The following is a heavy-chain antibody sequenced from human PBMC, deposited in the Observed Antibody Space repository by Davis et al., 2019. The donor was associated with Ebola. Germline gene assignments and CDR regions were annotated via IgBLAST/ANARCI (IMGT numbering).Heavy chain of an antibody. D-gene: IGHD3-10*01. CDR3: ARDSMVQGVLYYYGMDV. CDR1: GGSISSYY. V-gene: IGHV4-59*01. J-gene: IGHJ6*02. CDR2: IYYSGST. Sequence: SETLSLTCTVSGGSISSYYWSWIRQPPGKGLEWIGYIYYSGSTNYNPSLKSRVTISVDTSKNQFSLKLSSVTAADTAVYYCARDSMVQGVLYYYGMDVWGRGTTVTVSS.